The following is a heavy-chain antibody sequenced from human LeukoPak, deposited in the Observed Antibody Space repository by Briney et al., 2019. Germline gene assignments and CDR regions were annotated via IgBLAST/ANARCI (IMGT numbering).Heavy chain of an antibody. CDR2: IWYDGSNK. V-gene: IGHV3-33*01. Sequence: GGSLRLSCAASGFTFSSYGMHRVRQAPGKGLEWVAVIWYDGSNKYYADSVKGRFTISKDNSKNTLYLQMNSLRAEDTAVYYCARMVDKSLFDYRGQGTLVTVSS. CDR3: ARMVDKSLFDY. J-gene: IGHJ4*02. CDR1: GFTFSSYG. D-gene: IGHD5-12*01.